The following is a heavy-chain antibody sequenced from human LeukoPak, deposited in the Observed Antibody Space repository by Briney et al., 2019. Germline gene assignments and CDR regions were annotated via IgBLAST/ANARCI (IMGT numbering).Heavy chain of an antibody. CDR1: GGSISSYY. CDR3: ARGRIAAAWFDFDY. CDR2: IYYSGST. J-gene: IGHJ4*02. D-gene: IGHD6-13*01. V-gene: IGHV4-59*01. Sequence: PSETLSLTCTVSGGSISSYYWSWIRQPPGKGLEWIGYIYYSGSTNYNPSLKSRVTISVDTSKNQFSLKLSSVTAADTAVYYCARGRIAAAWFDFDYWGQGTLVTVSS.